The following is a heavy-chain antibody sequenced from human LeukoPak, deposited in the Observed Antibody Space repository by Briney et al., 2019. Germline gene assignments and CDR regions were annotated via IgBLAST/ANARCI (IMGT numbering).Heavy chain of an antibody. D-gene: IGHD6-13*01. CDR1: GYTFTSYG. J-gene: IGHJ3*02. Sequence: ASVKVSCKASGYTFTSYGISWVRQAPGQGLEWMGWISGYNDNTNYAQNLQGRVTMTTDTSTSTAYMELRSLRSDDTAVYYCARGRYPHTSSWYGDDFDIWGQGTMVTVSS. CDR3: ARGRYPHTSSWYGDDFDI. CDR2: ISGYNDNT. V-gene: IGHV1-18*01.